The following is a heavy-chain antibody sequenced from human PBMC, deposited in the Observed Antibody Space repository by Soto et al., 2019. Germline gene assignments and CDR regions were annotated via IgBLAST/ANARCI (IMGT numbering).Heavy chain of an antibody. V-gene: IGHV4-30-2*01. D-gene: IGHD2-15*01. CDR2: IYHSGST. CDR1: GGSISSGGYS. J-gene: IGHJ4*02. CDR3: ASSRDGYSFDY. Sequence: QLQLQESGSGLVKPSQTLSLTCAVSGGSISSGGYSWSWIRQPPGKGLEWIGYIYHSGSTYYNPSLKSRVTISVDRSKNQFSLKLSSVTAADTAVDYCASSRDGYSFDYWGQGTLVTVSS.